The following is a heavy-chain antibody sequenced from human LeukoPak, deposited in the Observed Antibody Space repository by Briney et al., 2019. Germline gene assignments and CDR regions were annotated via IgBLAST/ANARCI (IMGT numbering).Heavy chain of an antibody. J-gene: IGHJ4*02. D-gene: IGHD3-10*01. CDR1: FTFSAYA. V-gene: IGHV3-23*01. CDR2: ISGSGGRT. CDR3: AKDDGYGSGILRYYFDY. Sequence: GGSLRLSCEFTFSAYAVSWVRQAPGKGLEWVSSISGSGGRTYYADSVKGRFTISRDNSKNTLSLQMNSLRAEDTAVYYCAKDDGYGSGILRYYFDYWGQGTLVTVSS.